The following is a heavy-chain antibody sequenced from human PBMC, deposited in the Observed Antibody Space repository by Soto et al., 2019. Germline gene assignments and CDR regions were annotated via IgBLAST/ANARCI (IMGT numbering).Heavy chain of an antibody. CDR2: LSYNGGT. CDR1: GDSTINSY. D-gene: IGHD5-12*01. J-gene: IGHJ5*02. CDR3: ARGDSWHLVDL. V-gene: IGHV4-59*01. Sequence: QVHLQESGPGLVKPSETLSLTCTVSGDSTINSYWSWIRQAPGKGPEWLGYLSYNGGTNHNPSLQGRATMSVDTSQNRFSVNLNSVTAADTAVYYCARGDSWHLVDLWGQGILVTVAS.